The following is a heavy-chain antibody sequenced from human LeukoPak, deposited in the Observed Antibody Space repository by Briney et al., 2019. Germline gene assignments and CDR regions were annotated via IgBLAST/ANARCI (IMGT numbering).Heavy chain of an antibody. CDR2: IYHSGST. CDR3: ARFGEDDAFDI. D-gene: IGHD3-10*01. CDR1: GGSISSGGYS. V-gene: IGHV4-30-2*01. J-gene: IGHJ3*02. Sequence: SQTLSLTCAVSGGSISSGGYSWSWIRQPPGKGLEWIGYIYHSGSTYYQPSLKSRVTISVDRSKNQFSLKLSSVTAPDTAVYYCARFGEDDAFDIWGQGTMVTVSS.